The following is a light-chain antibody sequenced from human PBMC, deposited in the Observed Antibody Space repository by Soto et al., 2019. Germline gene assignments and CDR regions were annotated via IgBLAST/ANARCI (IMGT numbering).Light chain of an antibody. V-gene: IGLV7-46*01. CDR3: LLSYSGGPV. CDR2: DTN. CDR1: TGAVTSGHY. J-gene: IGLJ3*02. Sequence: QAVVTQEPSLTVSPGGTVTLTCDSSTGAVTSGHYPYWFQQKPGQAPRTLIYDTNNKHSWTPARFSGSLLGGKAALTRSGAQPEDDADYFCLLSYSGGPVFGGGTKLTVL.